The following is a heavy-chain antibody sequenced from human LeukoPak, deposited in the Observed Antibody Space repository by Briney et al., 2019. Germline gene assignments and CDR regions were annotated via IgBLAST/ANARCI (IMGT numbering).Heavy chain of an antibody. D-gene: IGHD3-3*01. V-gene: IGHV3-7*01. CDR1: GFTFSSYW. CDR2: IKQDGDEK. J-gene: IGHJ3*02. Sequence: QSGGSLRLSCAASGFTFSSYWMSWVRQAPGKGPEWVANIKQDGDEKYYVDSVKGRFTISRDNAKNSLYLQMNSLRAEDTAVYYCARDAFSRISVFGVVSDAFDIWGQGTMVTVSS. CDR3: ARDAFSRISVFGVVSDAFDI.